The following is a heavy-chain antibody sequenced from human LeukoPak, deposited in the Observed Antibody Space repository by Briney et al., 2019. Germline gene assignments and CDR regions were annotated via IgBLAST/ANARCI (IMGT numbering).Heavy chain of an antibody. D-gene: IGHD2-2*01. V-gene: IGHV3-23*01. CDR2: VTSSGSIT. CDR1: GFTFNSYA. Sequence: GGSLRLSCAASGFTFNSYAMSWVRQAPGKGLEGVSIVTSSGSITYYADSVKGRFSISRDNSKNTLYLQMNSLRAEDTAVYYCAKGSLGYCSSTSCYYFDYWGQGTLVTVSS. CDR3: AKGSLGYCSSTSCYYFDY. J-gene: IGHJ4*02.